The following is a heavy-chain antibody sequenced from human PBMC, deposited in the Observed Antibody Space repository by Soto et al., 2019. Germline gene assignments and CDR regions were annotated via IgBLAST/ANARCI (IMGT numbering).Heavy chain of an antibody. Sequence: QVQLVQSGAEGKKPGASVKVSCKASGYTFTGYYMHCVRQAPGQGLEWMGWINPNSGGTNYAQKFQGRVTMTRDTSISTAYMELSRLRSDDTAVYYCARGPPQPYCGGDCYTNDYWGQGTLVTVSS. V-gene: IGHV1-2*02. CDR1: GYTFTGYY. CDR3: ARGPPQPYCGGDCYTNDY. J-gene: IGHJ4*02. CDR2: INPNSGGT. D-gene: IGHD2-21*02.